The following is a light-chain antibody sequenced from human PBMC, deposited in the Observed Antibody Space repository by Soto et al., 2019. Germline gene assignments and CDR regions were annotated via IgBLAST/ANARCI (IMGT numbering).Light chain of an antibody. CDR2: GAS. CDR3: QQYVSSPWA. CDR1: QSVSSSF. Sequence: EIVLAQSPCTLSLSPGESATLSCRASQSVSSSFLAWYQQKAGQAPRLLIYGASRRATGIPDRFSGSRSGTNSTLTFSSLEPEDFAVYYCQQYVSSPWAFGHGTKVAI. J-gene: IGKJ1*01. V-gene: IGKV3-20*01.